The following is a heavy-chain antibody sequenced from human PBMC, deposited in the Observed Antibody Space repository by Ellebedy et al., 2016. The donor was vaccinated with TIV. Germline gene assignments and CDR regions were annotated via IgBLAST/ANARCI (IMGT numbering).Heavy chain of an antibody. D-gene: IGHD1-26*01. CDR1: GGSISSGGYY. CDR3: ARDNYGSYFDY. CDR2: IYYSGST. Sequence: SETLSLXXTVSGGSISSGGYYWSWIRQPPGKGLEWIGYIYYSGSTTYNPSLKSRVTISVDTSKNQFSLKLTSVTAADTGVYYCARDNYGSYFDYWGQGTLVTVSS. V-gene: IGHV4-61*08. J-gene: IGHJ4*02.